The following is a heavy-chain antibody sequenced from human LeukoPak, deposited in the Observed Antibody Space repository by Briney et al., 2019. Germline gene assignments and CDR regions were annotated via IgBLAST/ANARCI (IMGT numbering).Heavy chain of an antibody. CDR2: IYYSGST. J-gene: IGHJ4*02. CDR1: GGSISSYY. CDR3: ARGLRGGQGGIYNFDY. D-gene: IGHD3-16*01. Sequence: PSETLSLTCTVSGGSISSYYWSWIRQPPGKGLEWIGYIYYSGSTNYNPSLKSRVTISVDTSKNQFSLKLSSVTAADTAVYYCARGLRGGQGGIYNFDYWGQGTLVTVSS. V-gene: IGHV4-59*01.